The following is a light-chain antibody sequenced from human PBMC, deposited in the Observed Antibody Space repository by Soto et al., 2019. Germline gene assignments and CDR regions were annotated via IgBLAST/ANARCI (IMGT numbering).Light chain of an antibody. Sequence: EIVMTQSPDTLSVSPGERVTLSCRASQSVSSDLAWYQQKPGHAPRLLIYGASTRATDIAARFSGSGSGTEFTLTISSLQSEDFVVYYCHQYNNWPPYTFGQGTKLEIK. CDR3: HQYNNWPPYT. CDR2: GAS. V-gene: IGKV3-15*01. CDR1: QSVSSD. J-gene: IGKJ2*01.